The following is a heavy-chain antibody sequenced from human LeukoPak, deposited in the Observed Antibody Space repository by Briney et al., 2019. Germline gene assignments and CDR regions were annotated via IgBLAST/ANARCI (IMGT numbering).Heavy chain of an antibody. Sequence: GGSLRLSCAASGLTFSGYWMNWVRQAPGKGLEWVANTKPDGSEKYYVDSVKGRFTISRDNAKNSLYLQMTSLRAEDTAVYYCARGSGDYSGQGTLVTVSS. J-gene: IGHJ4*02. V-gene: IGHV3-7*04. CDR2: TKPDGSEK. CDR1: GLTFSGYW. CDR3: ARGSGDY.